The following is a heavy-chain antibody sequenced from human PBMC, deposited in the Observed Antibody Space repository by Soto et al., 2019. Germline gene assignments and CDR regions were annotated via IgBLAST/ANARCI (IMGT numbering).Heavy chain of an antibody. CDR1: GFTFSSYW. CDR2: IKQDGSET. V-gene: IGHV3-7*03. J-gene: IGHJ3*02. CDR3: ARARCSGGSCYFHAFDI. D-gene: IGHD2-15*01. Sequence: EVQLVESGGGLVQPGGSLRLSCAASGFTFSSYWMSWVRQAPGKWLEWVANIKQDGSETYYVDSVKGRFTISRDNAKNSLYLQMNRLRAEDTAVYYWARARCSGGSCYFHAFDIWGQGTMVTVSS.